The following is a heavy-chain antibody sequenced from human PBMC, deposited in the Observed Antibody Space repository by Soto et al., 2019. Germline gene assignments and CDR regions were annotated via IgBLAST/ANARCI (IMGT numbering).Heavy chain of an antibody. D-gene: IGHD3-3*01. V-gene: IGHV1-8*01. CDR1: GYTFTSYD. Sequence: ASVKVSCKASGYTFTSYDINWVRQVTGQGLEWMGWMNPNSGNTGYAQKFQGRVTMTRNTSISTAYMELSSLRSEDTAVYYCARAGYDYDFWSGYYSRNYYYYMDVWGKGTTVTVSS. CDR3: ARAGYDYDFWSGYYSRNYYYYMDV. CDR2: MNPNSGNT. J-gene: IGHJ6*03.